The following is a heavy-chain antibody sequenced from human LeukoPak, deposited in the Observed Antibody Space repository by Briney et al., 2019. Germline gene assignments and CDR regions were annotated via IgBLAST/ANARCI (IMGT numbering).Heavy chain of an antibody. CDR3: ARFSSDGDYDFDY. D-gene: IGHD4-17*01. J-gene: IGHJ4*02. CDR2: IKQDGSEK. CDR1: GFTFSSYW. Sequence: GGSLRLSCAASGFTFSSYWMSWVRQAPGKGLEWVANIKQDGSEKYYVDSVKGRFTISRDNAKNSLYLQMNGLRAEDTAVYYCARFSSDGDYDFDYWGQGTLVTVSS. V-gene: IGHV3-7*01.